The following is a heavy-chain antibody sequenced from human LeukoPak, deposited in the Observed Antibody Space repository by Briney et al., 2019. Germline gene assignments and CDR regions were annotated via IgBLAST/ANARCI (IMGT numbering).Heavy chain of an antibody. D-gene: IGHD2-2*01. V-gene: IGHV3-7*01. Sequence: GSLRLSCAASGFTFSSHWMSWVRQAPGKGLEWVANIKQDGSEKYYVDSVKVRFTISRDNAKNSLYLQMNSLRAEDTAVYYCARLGGRVPAFLDYWGQGTLVTVSS. CDR1: GFTFSSHW. CDR2: IKQDGSEK. J-gene: IGHJ4*02. CDR3: ARLGGRVPAFLDY.